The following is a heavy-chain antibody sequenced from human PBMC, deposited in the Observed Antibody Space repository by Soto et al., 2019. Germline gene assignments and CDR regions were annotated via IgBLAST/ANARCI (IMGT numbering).Heavy chain of an antibody. CDR1: GFTFSHPS. V-gene: IGHV3-64D*06. CDR3: VKVSGYCTGGSCFSYFDY. CDR2: ISGNGGNT. Sequence: GGSLRLSCSGSGFTFSHPSLYWVRRAPGKGLRYVSTISGNGGNTHYAASVRGRFTISRDNSKNTVFLQMSGLGVADSAVYYCVKVSGYCTGGSCFSYFDYWGQGALVTVSS. J-gene: IGHJ4*02. D-gene: IGHD2-15*01.